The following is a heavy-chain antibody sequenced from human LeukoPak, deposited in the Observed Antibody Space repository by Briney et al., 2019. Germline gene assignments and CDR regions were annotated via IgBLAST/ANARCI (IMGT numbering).Heavy chain of an antibody. D-gene: IGHD3-16*01. J-gene: IGHJ3*02. CDR1: GGSISSSSYY. Sequence: SETLSLTCTVSGGSISSSSYYWGWIRQPPGKGLGWIGSIYYSGSTYYNPSLKSRVTISVDTSKNQFSLKLSSVTAADTAVYYCARPKPQRGGNKNAFDIWGQGAMVTVSS. CDR2: IYYSGST. V-gene: IGHV4-39*01. CDR3: ARPKPQRGGNKNAFDI.